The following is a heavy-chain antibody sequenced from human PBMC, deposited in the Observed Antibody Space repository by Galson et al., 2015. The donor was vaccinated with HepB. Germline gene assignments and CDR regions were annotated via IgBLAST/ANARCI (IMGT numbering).Heavy chain of an antibody. CDR3: ARGGVYATNPWYFDY. V-gene: IGHV4-34*01. CDR1: GGSFSGYY. Sequence: ETLSLTCAVYGGSFSGYYWSWIRQPPGKGLEWIGEINHSGSTNYNPSLKSRVTISVDTSKNQFSLKLSSVTAADTAVYYCARGGVYATNPWYFDYWGQGTLVTVSS. D-gene: IGHD2-8*01. J-gene: IGHJ4*02. CDR2: INHSGST.